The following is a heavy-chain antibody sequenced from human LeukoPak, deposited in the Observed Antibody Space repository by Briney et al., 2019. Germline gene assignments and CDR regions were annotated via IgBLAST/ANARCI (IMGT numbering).Heavy chain of an antibody. Sequence: SETLSLTCAVYGGSFSGYYWSWIRQPPGKGLEWIGEINHSGSTNYNPSLKSRVTISVDTSKNQFSLKLSSVTAADTAVYYCARGGPTINFDYWGQGTLVTVSS. D-gene: IGHD5-12*01. CDR1: GGSFSGYY. J-gene: IGHJ4*02. CDR2: INHSGST. V-gene: IGHV4-34*01. CDR3: ARGGPTINFDY.